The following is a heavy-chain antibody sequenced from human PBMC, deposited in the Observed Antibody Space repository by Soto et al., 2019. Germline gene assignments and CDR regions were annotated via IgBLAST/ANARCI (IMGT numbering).Heavy chain of an antibody. CDR2: IYSGGST. D-gene: IGHD5-12*01. V-gene: IGHV3-53*01. Sequence: EVQVVESGGGLIQPGGSLSLSCEVSGFSVTANYMSWVRQAPGKGLEWVSVIYSGGSTYYIDSVKVRFSISRDISKNTPYLQMNSLRAEDTAVYYCHGYGYWGQGTLVTVSS. CDR3: HGYGY. J-gene: IGHJ4*02. CDR1: GFSVTANY.